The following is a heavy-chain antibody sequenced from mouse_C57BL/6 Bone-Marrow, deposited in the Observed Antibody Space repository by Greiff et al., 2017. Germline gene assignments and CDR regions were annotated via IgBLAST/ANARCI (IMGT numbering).Heavy chain of an antibody. CDR3: TTGIYYDYDEGDD. J-gene: IGHJ2*01. Sequence: VQLQQSGAELVRPGASVKLSCTASGFNIKDDYMHWVKQRPEQGLEWIGWIDPENGDTEYASKFQGKATITADTFSNTAYLQLSSLTSEDTAVYYCTTGIYYDYDEGDDWGQGTTLTVSS. V-gene: IGHV14-4*01. CDR2: IDPENGDT. CDR1: GFNIKDDY. D-gene: IGHD2-4*01.